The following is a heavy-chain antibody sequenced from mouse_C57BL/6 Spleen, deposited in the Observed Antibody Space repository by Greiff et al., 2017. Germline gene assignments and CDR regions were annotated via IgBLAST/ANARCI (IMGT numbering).Heavy chain of an antibody. D-gene: IGHD2-5*01. Sequence: VQLQQSGAELVKPGASVKLSCTAPGFNIKDYYMHWVKQRTEQGLEWIGRIDPEDGETKYAPKFQGKATITADTSSNTAYLQLSSLTSEDTAVYYCAGAYYSNYEHYYAMDYWGQGTSVTVSS. CDR1: GFNIKDYY. CDR2: IDPEDGET. J-gene: IGHJ4*01. CDR3: AGAYYSNYEHYYAMDY. V-gene: IGHV14-2*01.